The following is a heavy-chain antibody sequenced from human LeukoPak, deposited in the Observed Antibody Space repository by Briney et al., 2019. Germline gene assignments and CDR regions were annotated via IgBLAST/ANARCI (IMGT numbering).Heavy chain of an antibody. D-gene: IGHD6-13*01. J-gene: IGHJ4*02. V-gene: IGHV3-23*01. CDR3: AKDRSSSWFGLFDY. Sequence: GGSLRLSCAASGFTFSSYAMSWVRQAPGKGLEWVSAISGSGGSTYYADSVKGRFTISRDNSKNTLYLQMNSLRAEDRAVYYCAKDRSSSWFGLFDYWGQGTLVTVSS. CDR2: ISGSGGST. CDR1: GFTFSSYA.